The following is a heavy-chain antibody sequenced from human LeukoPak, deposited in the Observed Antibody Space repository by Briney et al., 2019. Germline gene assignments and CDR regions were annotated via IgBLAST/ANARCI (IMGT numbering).Heavy chain of an antibody. V-gene: IGHV1-24*01. J-gene: IGHJ6*02. D-gene: IGHD5-12*01. CDR1: GYTLTELS. CDR3: ATSRESGYDYYKYYYYGMDV. Sequence: ASVKVSCKASGYTLTELSMHWVRQAPGKGLEWMGGFDPEDGETIYAQKFQGRVTMTEDTSTDTAYMELSSLRSEDTAVYYCATSRESGYDYYKYYYYGMDVWGQGTTVTVSS. CDR2: FDPEDGET.